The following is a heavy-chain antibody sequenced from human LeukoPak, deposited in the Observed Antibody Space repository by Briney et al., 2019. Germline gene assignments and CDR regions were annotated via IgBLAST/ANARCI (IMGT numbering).Heavy chain of an antibody. CDR2: IIPNNGGT. CDR1: GYTFTGYY. V-gene: IGHV1-2*06. Sequence: ASVKVSCKASGYTFTGYYMHWVRQAPGQGLEWMGRIIPNNGGTNYAQNFQGRVTMTRDTSISTAYMELSRLRSDDTAVYYCARGDYDSAGYTFDYWGQGTLVTVSS. J-gene: IGHJ4*02. CDR3: ARGDYDSAGYTFDY. D-gene: IGHD3-22*01.